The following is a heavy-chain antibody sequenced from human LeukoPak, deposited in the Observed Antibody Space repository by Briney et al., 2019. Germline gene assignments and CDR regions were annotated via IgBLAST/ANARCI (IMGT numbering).Heavy chain of an antibody. CDR3: TRESHWNDGWVDH. CDR1: GFTFGDYA. CDR2: IRSKAYGGTT. V-gene: IGHV3-49*04. Sequence: GGSLRLSCIGSGFTFGDYAINWVRQAPGKGLEWVGFIRSKAYGGTTEHAASVKDRFTISRDDSKSIAYLQMNSLKTEDTALYYCTRESHWNDGWVDHWGQGTLVTVSS. J-gene: IGHJ5*02. D-gene: IGHD1-1*01.